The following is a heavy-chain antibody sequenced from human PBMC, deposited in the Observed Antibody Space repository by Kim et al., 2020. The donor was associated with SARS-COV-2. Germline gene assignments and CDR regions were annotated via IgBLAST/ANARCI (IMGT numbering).Heavy chain of an antibody. J-gene: IGHJ4*02. V-gene: IGHV3-74*01. Sequence: DGRSTTYADSVKGRFTISRDNAKNTVYLQMNSLRAEDTAVYYCARTNYFDYWGQGTLVTVSS. CDR2: DGRST. CDR3: ARTNYFDY.